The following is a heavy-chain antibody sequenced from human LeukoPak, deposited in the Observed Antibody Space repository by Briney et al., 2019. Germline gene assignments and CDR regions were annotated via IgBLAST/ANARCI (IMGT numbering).Heavy chain of an antibody. V-gene: IGHV1-8*01. CDR2: MNPNSGNT. CDR1: GYTFTSYY. CDR3: GRGRPKTFLWFMEFPWKTNWFDP. J-gene: IGHJ5*02. D-gene: IGHD3-10*01. Sequence: ASVQVSCKASGYTFTSYYINWVRHATGQGLEWMGWMNPNSGNTGYAQKFKGRVTMSGNTSKSTAYLKLSCLTAEDTAVYYCGRGRPKTFLWFMEFPWKTNWFDPWGQGTLVTVPS.